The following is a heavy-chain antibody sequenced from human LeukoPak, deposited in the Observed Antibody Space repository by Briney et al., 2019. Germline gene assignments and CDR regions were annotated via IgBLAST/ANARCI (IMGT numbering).Heavy chain of an antibody. Sequence: SETLSLTCTVFGGSFTDYFWTWIRHSPGKGLEWIGEINDYTGDSKYNPSLNSRVSISLEKSKNPLSLELRSVTAADTAVYFWARGRIAKIVVVHSFSYGMDVWGQGTTVTVSS. CDR2: INDYTGDS. D-gene: IGHD3-22*01. J-gene: IGHJ6*02. CDR3: ARGRIAKIVVVHSFSYGMDV. V-gene: IGHV4-34*01. CDR1: GGSFTDYF.